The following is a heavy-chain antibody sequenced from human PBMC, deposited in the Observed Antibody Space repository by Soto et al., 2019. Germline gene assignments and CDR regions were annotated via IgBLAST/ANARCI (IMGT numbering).Heavy chain of an antibody. CDR2: IIPIFGTA. D-gene: IGHD2-15*01. V-gene: IGHV1-69*13. CDR1: GGTFSSYA. CDR3: ARIKSVSLVVLADAFDI. Sequence: SVKVSCKASGGTFSSYAISWVRQAPGQGLEWMGGIIPIFGTANYAQKFQGRVTITADESTSTAYMELSSLRSEDTAVYYCARIKSVSLVVLADAFDIWGQGTMVTVSS. J-gene: IGHJ3*02.